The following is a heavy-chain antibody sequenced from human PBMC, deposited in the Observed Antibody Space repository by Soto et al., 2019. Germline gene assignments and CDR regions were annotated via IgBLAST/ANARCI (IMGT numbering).Heavy chain of an antibody. V-gene: IGHV1-2*02. CDR2: INPNSGGT. CDR1: GYTFTGYY. Sequence: QVQLVQSGAEVKKPGASVKVSCKASGYTFTGYYMHWVRQAPGQGLEWMGWINPNSGGTNYAQKFQGRVTMTRDTSISTAYMEPSRLRSDDTAVYYCARAQQCSSTSCYTFDYWGQGTLVTVSS. D-gene: IGHD2-2*02. J-gene: IGHJ4*02. CDR3: ARAQQCSSTSCYTFDY.